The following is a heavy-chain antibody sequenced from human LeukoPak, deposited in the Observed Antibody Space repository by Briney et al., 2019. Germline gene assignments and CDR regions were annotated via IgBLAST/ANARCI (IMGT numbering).Heavy chain of an antibody. CDR3: AKDSDAVTTCLDS. Sequence: AGGSLRLSCAASGFTFSSYAMHWVRQAPGKGLEWVAVISYDGSNKYYADSMKGRFTISRDNSKITLYLQMNSLRVEDTAVYYCAKDSDAVTTCLDSWGQGTLVAVSS. D-gene: IGHD4-17*01. CDR2: ISYDGSNK. V-gene: IGHV3-30-3*02. J-gene: IGHJ4*02. CDR1: GFTFSSYA.